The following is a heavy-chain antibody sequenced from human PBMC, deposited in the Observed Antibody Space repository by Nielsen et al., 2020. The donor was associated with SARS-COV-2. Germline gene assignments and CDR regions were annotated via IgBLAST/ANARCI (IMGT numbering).Heavy chain of an antibody. CDR2: INAGNGNT. CDR3: ARGRPTIFGVVTLYQGWFDP. Sequence: WVRQAPGQRLEWMGWINAGNGNTKYSQKFQGRVTITRDTSASTAYMELSSLRSEDTAVYHCARGRPTIFGVVTLYQGWFDPWGQGTLVTVSS. J-gene: IGHJ5*02. D-gene: IGHD3-3*01. V-gene: IGHV1-3*01.